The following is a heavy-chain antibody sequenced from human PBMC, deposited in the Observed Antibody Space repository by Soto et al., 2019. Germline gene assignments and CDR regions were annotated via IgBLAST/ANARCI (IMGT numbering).Heavy chain of an antibody. CDR3: AXEKLGHHIEYYFHS. V-gene: IGHV3-30*04. CDR1: GFTFDNYA. CDR2: ISYDGSDI. D-gene: IGHD3-3*01. J-gene: IGHJ4*02. Sequence: GGSLILSCTTSGFTFDNYAMYWVRQAPGKGLEWVAVISYDGSDIYYSDSVKGRFTISRDNSKNTVYLQMNSLETVDMATYIFAXEKLGHHIEYYFHSWGQGTLVTVSS.